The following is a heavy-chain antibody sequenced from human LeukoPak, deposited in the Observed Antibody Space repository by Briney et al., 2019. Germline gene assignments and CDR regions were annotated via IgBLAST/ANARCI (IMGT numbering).Heavy chain of an antibody. CDR1: GFKFGNHA. CDR2: ISDEGDRD. V-gene: IGHV3-30*04. J-gene: IGHJ5*02. D-gene: IGHD6-19*01. Sequence: PGTSLRLSCAASGFKFGNHAMHWVRQTSGKGLEWLAVISDEGDRDYYGHSVKGRLTISRDNSKNTLYLRVHSVIPADTAIYYCARDLRRRIAVPGAPLDLWGQGTLVTVSS. CDR3: ARDLRRRIAVPGAPLDL.